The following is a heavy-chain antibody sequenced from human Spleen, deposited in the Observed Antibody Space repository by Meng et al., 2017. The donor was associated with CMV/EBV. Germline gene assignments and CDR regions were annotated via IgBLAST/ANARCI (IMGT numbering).Heavy chain of an antibody. J-gene: IGHJ4*02. V-gene: IGHV3-7*03. Sequence: GESLKISCAASGFTFSSYWMSWVRQAPGKGLEWVANIKQDGSEKYYVDSVKGRFTISRDNAKNSLYLQMNSLRAEDTALYYCARRYSYGQYYFDYWGQGTLVTVSS. CDR2: IKQDGSEK. CDR1: GFTFSSYW. D-gene: IGHD5-18*01. CDR3: ARRYSYGQYYFDY.